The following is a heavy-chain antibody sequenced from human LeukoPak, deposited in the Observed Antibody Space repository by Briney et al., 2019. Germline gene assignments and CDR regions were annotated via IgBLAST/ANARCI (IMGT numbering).Heavy chain of an antibody. V-gene: IGHV3-9*01. Sequence: GGSLRLPCAASGFTFDDYAMHWVRQAPGKGLEWVSGISWNSGSIGYADSVKGRFTISRDNAKNSLYLQMNSLRAEDTALYYCAKDGGYSGYGNWGQGTLVTVSS. CDR2: ISWNSGSI. D-gene: IGHD5-12*01. CDR3: AKDGGYSGYGN. CDR1: GFTFDDYA. J-gene: IGHJ4*02.